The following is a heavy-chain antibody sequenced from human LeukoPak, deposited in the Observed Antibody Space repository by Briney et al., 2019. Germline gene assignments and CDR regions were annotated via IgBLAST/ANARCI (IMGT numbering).Heavy chain of an antibody. J-gene: IGHJ4*02. V-gene: IGHV3-30*03. CDR3: ASAPLSRATIGPADY. CDR1: GFTFSSYG. D-gene: IGHD5-24*01. Sequence: PGRSLRLACAASGFTFSSYGMHWVRQAPGKGLEWVAVISYDGSNKYYADSVKGRFTISRDNSKNTLYLQMNSLRAEDTAVYYCASAPLSRATIGPADYWGQGTLVTVSS. CDR2: ISYDGSNK.